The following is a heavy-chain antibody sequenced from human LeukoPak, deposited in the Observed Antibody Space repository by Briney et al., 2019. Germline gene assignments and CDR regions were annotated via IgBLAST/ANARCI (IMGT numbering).Heavy chain of an antibody. V-gene: IGHV4-39*07. J-gene: IGHJ4*02. Sequence: SETLSLTCTVSGGSISSSSYYWGWIRQPPGKGLEWIGSIYYSGSTYYNPSLKSRVTISVDTSKNQFSLKLSSVTAADTAVYYCARDLRYYDTTSYFDYWGQGTLVTVSS. D-gene: IGHD3-22*01. CDR1: GGSISSSSYY. CDR3: ARDLRYYDTTSYFDY. CDR2: IYYSGST.